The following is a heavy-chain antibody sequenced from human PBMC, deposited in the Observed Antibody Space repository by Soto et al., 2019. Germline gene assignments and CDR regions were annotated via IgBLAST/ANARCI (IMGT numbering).Heavy chain of an antibody. J-gene: IGHJ4*02. V-gene: IGHV4-39*01. CDR1: GGSISSNIYH. CDR2: IYNSGCT. Sequence: QLQLQESGPGLVKPSETLSLTCTVSGGSISSNIYHWGWIRQPPGKGLEWIGRIYNSGCTYYNASLKSRVSISIDTSKNQFSLKLTSVTAADTAVYYCARHPVYATGWQIDYWGQGALVTVSS. D-gene: IGHD2-2*01. CDR3: ARHPVYATGWQIDY.